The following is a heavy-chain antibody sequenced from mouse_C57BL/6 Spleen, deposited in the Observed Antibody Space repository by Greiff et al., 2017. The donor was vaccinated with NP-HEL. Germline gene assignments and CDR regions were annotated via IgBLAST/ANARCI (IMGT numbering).Heavy chain of an antibody. Sequence: QVQLKQSGPELVKPGASVKISCKASGYAFSSSWMNWVKQRPGKGLEWIGRIYPGDGDTNYNGKFKGKATLTADKSSSTAYMQLSSLTSEDSAVYFCAGTTVVALPWHYFDYWGQGTTLTVSS. CDR2: IYPGDGDT. J-gene: IGHJ2*01. V-gene: IGHV1-82*01. CDR1: GYAFSSSW. D-gene: IGHD1-1*01. CDR3: AGTTVVALPWHYFDY.